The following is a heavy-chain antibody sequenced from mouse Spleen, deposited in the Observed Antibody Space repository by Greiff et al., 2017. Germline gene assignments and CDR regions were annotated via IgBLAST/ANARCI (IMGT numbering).Heavy chain of an antibody. Sequence: EVQLQQSGPELVKPGASVKISCKASGYTFTDYYMNWVKQSHGKSLEWIGDINPNNGGTSYNQKFKGKATLTVDKSSSTAYMELRSLTSEDSAVYYCARGNSLLRLHYAMDYWGQGTSVTVSS. V-gene: IGHV1-26*01. CDR2: INPNNGGT. J-gene: IGHJ4*01. CDR3: ARGNSLLRLHYAMDY. CDR1: GYTFTDYY. D-gene: IGHD1-2*01.